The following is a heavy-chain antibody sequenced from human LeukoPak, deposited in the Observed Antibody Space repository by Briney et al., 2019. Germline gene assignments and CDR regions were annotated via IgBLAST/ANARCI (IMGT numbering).Heavy chain of an antibody. CDR3: ARGSVYSSGWYVYFDY. J-gene: IGHJ4*02. D-gene: IGHD6-19*01. CDR2: INHSGST. Sequence: SETLSLTCAVYGGSFSGYCWSWIRQPPGKGLEWIGEINHSGSTNYNPSLKSRVTISVDTSKNQFSLKLSSVTAADTAVYYCARGSVYSSGWYVYFDYWGQGTLVTVSS. CDR1: GGSFSGYC. V-gene: IGHV4-34*01.